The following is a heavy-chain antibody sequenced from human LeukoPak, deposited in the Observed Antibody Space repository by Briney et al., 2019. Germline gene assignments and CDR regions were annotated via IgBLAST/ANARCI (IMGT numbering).Heavy chain of an antibody. CDR1: GGSISSYY. D-gene: IGHD6-19*01. CDR2: IYYSGST. V-gene: IGHV4-59*01. J-gene: IGHJ4*02. CDR3: ARAGYSSGWFDY. Sequence: PSETLSLXCTVSGGSISSYYWSWIRQPPGKGLEWIGYIYYSGSTNYNPSLKSRVTISVDTSKNQFSLKLSSVTAADTAVYYCARAGYSSGWFDYWGQGTLVTVSS.